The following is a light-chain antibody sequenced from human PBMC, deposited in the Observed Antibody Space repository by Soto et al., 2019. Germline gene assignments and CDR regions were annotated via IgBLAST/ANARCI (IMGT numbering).Light chain of an antibody. CDR1: QSVSNRY. CDR2: GAS. V-gene: IGKV3-20*01. Sequence: EIVLTQAPGTLSLSPGEIATLSCSASQSVSNRYLAWYQQKPGQAPRLLIYGASSRAAGIPDRFSGSGSGTDFTLTISRLEPEDFAVYSCQQYGSSPPTFGQGTKVDIK. J-gene: IGKJ1*01. CDR3: QQYGSSPPT.